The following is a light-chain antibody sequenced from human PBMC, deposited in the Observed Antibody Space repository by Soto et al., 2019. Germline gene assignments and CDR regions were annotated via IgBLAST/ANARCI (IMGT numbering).Light chain of an antibody. CDR2: EGS. CDR1: KNDIGSYNL. Sequence: QSALTQPASVSGSPGQSITLSCTGTKNDIGSYNLVSWYQVHPGKAPKLLIYEGSQRPSGVSTRFSGSKSGNTASMTISGLQAEDEATYYCCTYAGSNNFDVVFGGGTKLTVL. V-gene: IGLV2-23*03. CDR3: CTYAGSNNFDVV. J-gene: IGLJ2*01.